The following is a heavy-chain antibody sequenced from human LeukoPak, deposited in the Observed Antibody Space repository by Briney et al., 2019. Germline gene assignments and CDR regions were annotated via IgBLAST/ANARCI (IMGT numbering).Heavy chain of an antibody. D-gene: IGHD6-13*01. CDR1: GFTVSSNY. J-gene: IGHJ5*02. CDR3: ASTDSSSTRGDWFDP. V-gene: IGHV3-66*01. CDR2: IYSGGST. Sequence: PGGSLRLSCAASGFTVSSNYMSWVRQAPGKGLEWVSVIYSGGSTYYADSVKGRFTISRDNSKNTLYLQMNSLRAEDTAVYYCASTDSSSTRGDWFDPWGQGTLVTVSS.